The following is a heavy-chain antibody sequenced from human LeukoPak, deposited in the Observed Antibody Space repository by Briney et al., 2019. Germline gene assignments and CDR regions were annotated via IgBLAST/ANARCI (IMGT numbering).Heavy chain of an antibody. Sequence: GGSLRLSCAASGFTFSAYWMNWVRQVPGKGLKWVSTINDNGAGTYYADSVKGRFTISRDNAKNSLYLQMNSLRAEDTAVYYCARVNYGSGWAFDYWGQGTLVTVSS. CDR3: ARVNYGSGWAFDY. D-gene: IGHD6-19*01. CDR1: GFTFSAYW. CDR2: INDNGAGT. V-gene: IGHV3-21*04. J-gene: IGHJ4*02.